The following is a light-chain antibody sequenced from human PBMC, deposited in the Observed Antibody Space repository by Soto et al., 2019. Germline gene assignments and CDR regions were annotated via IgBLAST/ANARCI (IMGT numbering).Light chain of an antibody. J-gene: IGKJ5*01. CDR2: DAS. CDR1: QVISTS. V-gene: IGKV1-13*02. Sequence: GESVTITWRASQVISTSLAWYQVKPGKAPKLLIYDASTLESGVPSRFSGSRSGTVFTLTIGSLEPEDSAVYYCQQRKNWPPINCGKGKRREIK. CDR3: QQRKNWPPIN.